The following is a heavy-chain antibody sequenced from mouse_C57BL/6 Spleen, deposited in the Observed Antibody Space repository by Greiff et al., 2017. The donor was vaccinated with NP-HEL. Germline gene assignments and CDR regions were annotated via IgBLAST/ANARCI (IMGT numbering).Heavy chain of an antibody. V-gene: IGHV1-9*01. J-gene: IGHJ3*01. CDR3: ASPGPAWFAY. CDR2: ILPGSGST. Sequence: VKLQQSGAELMKPGASVKLSCKATGYTFTGYWIEWVKQRPGHGLEWIGEILPGSGSTNYNEKFKGKATFTADTSSNTAYMQLSSLTTEDSAIYYCASPGPAWFAYWGQGTLVTVSA. CDR1: GYTFTGYW.